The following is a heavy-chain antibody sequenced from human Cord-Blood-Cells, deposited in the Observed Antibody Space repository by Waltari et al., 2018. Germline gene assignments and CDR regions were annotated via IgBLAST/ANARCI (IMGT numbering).Heavy chain of an antibody. Sequence: QVQLQQWGAGLLKPSETLSLTCAVYGGSFSGYYWSWIRQPPGKGRAWIGEINHSGSTNYNPSLKSRVTISVDTSKNQFSLKLSSVTAADTAVYYCAREGSYGSGSYFDYWGQGTLVTVSS. CDR1: GGSFSGYY. J-gene: IGHJ4*02. D-gene: IGHD3-10*01. CDR3: AREGSYGSGSYFDY. CDR2: INHSGST. V-gene: IGHV4-34*01.